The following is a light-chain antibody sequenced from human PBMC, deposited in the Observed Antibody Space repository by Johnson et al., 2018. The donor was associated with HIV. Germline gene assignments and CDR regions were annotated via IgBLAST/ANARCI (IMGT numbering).Light chain of an antibody. V-gene: IGLV1-51*02. Sequence: QSVLTQPPSVSAAPGQKVTISCSGSSSNIGNNYVSWYQQLPGTAPKLLIYENNKRPSGIPDRFSGSKSGTSATLGITGLQTGDEADYYCGTWDSSPSAPRVFGTGTKVTVL. J-gene: IGLJ1*01. CDR2: ENN. CDR3: GTWDSSPSAPRV. CDR1: SSNIGNNY.